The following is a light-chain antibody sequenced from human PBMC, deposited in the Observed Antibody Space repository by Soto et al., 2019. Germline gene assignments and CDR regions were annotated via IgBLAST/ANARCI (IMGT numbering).Light chain of an antibody. CDR2: GAS. CDR3: HQYDDGPYT. CDR1: QSVSSN. V-gene: IGKV3-15*01. Sequence: EFVLTQSPGTLSLSPGERATLSCRASQSVSSNVAWYQQIPGQTPRLLIYGASTRATGIPVRFSGSGSGTEFTLTISSLQSEDFAVYYCHQYDDGPYTFGQGTKVDIK. J-gene: IGKJ2*01.